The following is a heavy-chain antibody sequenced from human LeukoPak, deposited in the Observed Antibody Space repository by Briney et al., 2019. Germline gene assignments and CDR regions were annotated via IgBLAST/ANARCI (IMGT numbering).Heavy chain of an antibody. CDR3: ASKTDYYGSGSYGY. V-gene: IGHV3-23*01. D-gene: IGHD3-10*01. CDR2: ISGSGGST. Sequence: GGSLRLSCAASGFTFSSYAMSWVRQAPGKGLEWVSAISGSGGSTYYADSVKGRFTISRDNAKNSLYLQMNSLRAEDTAVYYCASKTDYYGSGSYGYWGQGTLVTVSS. J-gene: IGHJ4*02. CDR1: GFTFSSYA.